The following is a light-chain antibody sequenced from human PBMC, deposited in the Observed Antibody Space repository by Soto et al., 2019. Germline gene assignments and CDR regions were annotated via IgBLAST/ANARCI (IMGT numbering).Light chain of an antibody. J-gene: IGKJ5*01. Sequence: EFVLTQSPATLSLSPGERATLSCRASQSVSSYLACYQQTSGQPPKLLIYDTVSRAAGVPGRFSGSGSGTEFTLTISSLQSEDYGVYYCQQYNNWPPSTFGQGTRLEIK. CDR1: QSVSSY. CDR3: QQYNNWPPST. V-gene: IGKV3-15*01. CDR2: DTV.